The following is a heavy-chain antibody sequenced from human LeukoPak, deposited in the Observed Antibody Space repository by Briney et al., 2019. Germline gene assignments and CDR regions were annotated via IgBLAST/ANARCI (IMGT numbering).Heavy chain of an antibody. V-gene: IGHV3-23*01. Sequence: GGSLRLSCAASGFTFSSYAMSWVRQAPGKGLEWVSAISGSGGSTYYADSVKGRFTISRDNSKNTLCLQMNSLRAEDTAVYYCASLYDSSGYPPFDYWGQGTLVTVSS. CDR2: ISGSGGST. CDR1: GFTFSSYA. J-gene: IGHJ4*02. D-gene: IGHD3-22*01. CDR3: ASLYDSSGYPPFDY.